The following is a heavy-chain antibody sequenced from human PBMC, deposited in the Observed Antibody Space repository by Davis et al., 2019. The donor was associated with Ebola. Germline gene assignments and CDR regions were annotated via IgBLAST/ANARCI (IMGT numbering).Heavy chain of an antibody. J-gene: IGHJ5*02. CDR2: INHSGST. CDR1: GGSSSGYY. CDR3: ARARAYNWFDP. V-gene: IGHV4-34*01. Sequence: SETLSLTCAVYGGSSSGYYWSWIRQPPGKGLEWIGEINHSGSTNYNPSLKSRVTISVDTSKNQFSLKLSSVTAADTAVYYCARARAYNWFDPWGQGTLVTVSS.